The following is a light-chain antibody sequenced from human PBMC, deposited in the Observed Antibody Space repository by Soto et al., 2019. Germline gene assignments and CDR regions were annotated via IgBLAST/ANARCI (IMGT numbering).Light chain of an antibody. CDR1: QSISSY. J-gene: IGKJ1*01. Sequence: DIQMTQSPSSLSASVGDRVTITCRASQSISSYLNWYQQKPGKAPKLLIYAASSLQSGVPSRFSGSGSGTDFTLTINSLRPDDFATYYCQQYHSYPATFGHGTKVDIK. CDR2: AAS. V-gene: IGKV1-39*01. CDR3: QQYHSYPAT.